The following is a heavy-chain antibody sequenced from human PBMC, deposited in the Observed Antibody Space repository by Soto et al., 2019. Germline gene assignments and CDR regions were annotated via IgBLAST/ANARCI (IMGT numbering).Heavy chain of an antibody. Sequence: QVQLQESGPGLVEPSETLSLTCTVSGDSMSSYYWSWIRQSADKGLEWIGRLSATGTTTYIPSLKSRITLSIDTSKNHFSLNLTFVTAADTAVYVCARDQSGAAYFWGQGTVVTIA. D-gene: IGHD3-16*01. V-gene: IGHV4-4*07. CDR1: GDSMSSYY. CDR3: ARDQSGAAYF. CDR2: LSATGTT. J-gene: IGHJ3*01.